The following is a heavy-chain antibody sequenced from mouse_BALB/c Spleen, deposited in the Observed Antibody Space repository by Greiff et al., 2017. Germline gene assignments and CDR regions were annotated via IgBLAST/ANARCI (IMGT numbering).Heavy chain of an antibody. CDR1: GFTFSSYT. Sequence: EVMLVESGGGLVKPGGSLKLSCAASGFTFSSYTMSWVRQTPEKRLEWVATISSGGGNTYYPDSVKGRFTISRDNAKNNLYLQMSSLRSEDTALYYCARYYYGSSYAMDYWGQGTSVTVSS. D-gene: IGHD1-1*01. CDR2: ISSGGGNT. J-gene: IGHJ4*01. V-gene: IGHV5-9*03. CDR3: ARYYYGSSYAMDY.